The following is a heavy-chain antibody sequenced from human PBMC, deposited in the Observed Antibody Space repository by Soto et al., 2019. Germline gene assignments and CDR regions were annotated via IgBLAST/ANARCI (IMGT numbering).Heavy chain of an antibody. D-gene: IGHD3-22*01. Sequence: QVQLVQSGAEVKKPGASVKVSCKASGYTFTGYYMHWVRQAPGQGLEWMGWINPNSGGTNYAQKFQGWVTMTRDTSISTAYMELSRLRSDDTAVYYCARDVFYYDSSGYPLRGYYFDYWGQGTLVTVSS. CDR3: ARDVFYYDSSGYPLRGYYFDY. CDR1: GYTFTGYY. J-gene: IGHJ4*02. V-gene: IGHV1-2*04. CDR2: INPNSGGT.